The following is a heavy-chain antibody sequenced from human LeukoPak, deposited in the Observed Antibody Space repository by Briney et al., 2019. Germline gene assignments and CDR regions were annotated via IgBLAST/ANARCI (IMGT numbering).Heavy chain of an antibody. CDR1: GFTVSGNY. V-gene: IGHV3-66*01. D-gene: IGHD1-7*01. Sequence: GGSLRLSCAASGFTVSGNYMTWVRQAPGKGLECVSVIYSGGSTYYADSVEGRFTISRDNSKNTLYLHMDSLRAEDTAVYYCAGCRWNYHYFEHWGQGTLVTVSS. CDR2: IYSGGST. CDR3: AGCRWNYHYFEH. J-gene: IGHJ4*02.